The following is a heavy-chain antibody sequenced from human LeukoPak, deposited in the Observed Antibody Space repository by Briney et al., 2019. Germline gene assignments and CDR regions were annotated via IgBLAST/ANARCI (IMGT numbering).Heavy chain of an antibody. CDR3: AKGDDIGKHPTRAYYFDI. Sequence: SGGSLRLSCAASGCIFSRHAMSWVRQAPGKCLEWVSFTCFESVHTLCADSVQGRFTVSRDNSRNTLDLQMDNLRVDDTAVYYCAKGDDIGKHPTRAYYFDIWGQGTLVTVSS. D-gene: IGHD5-24*01. CDR1: GCIFSRHA. J-gene: IGHJ4*02. CDR2: TCFESVHT. V-gene: IGHV3-23*01.